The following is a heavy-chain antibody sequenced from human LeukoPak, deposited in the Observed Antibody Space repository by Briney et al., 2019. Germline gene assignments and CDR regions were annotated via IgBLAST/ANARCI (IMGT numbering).Heavy chain of an antibody. J-gene: IGHJ4*02. CDR3: AKGLYSNYELGLDY. CDR1: GFTFSSYA. Sequence: PGGSLRLSCAASGFTFSSYAMSWVRQAPGKGLEWVSAISGSGGSTYYADSVKGRFTISRDNSKNTLYLQMNSLRAEDTAVYYCAKGLYSNYELGLDYWGQGTLVTVSS. D-gene: IGHD4-11*01. CDR2: ISGSGGST. V-gene: IGHV3-23*01.